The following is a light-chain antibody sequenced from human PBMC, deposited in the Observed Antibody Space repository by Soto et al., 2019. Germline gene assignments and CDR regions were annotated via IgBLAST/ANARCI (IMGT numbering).Light chain of an antibody. J-gene: IGKJ1*01. CDR2: GAS. V-gene: IGKV3-20*01. CDR3: QQYGASPCT. CDR1: QNIVSNY. Sequence: IVLTQSPGTLSLSPGDTATLSCRASQNIVSNYLAWYHQRPGQAPRPLMFGASRRATGIPDRFSGSGSGTHFTLRIARLEPEASGVYYCQQYGASPCTFGQGTKVAIK.